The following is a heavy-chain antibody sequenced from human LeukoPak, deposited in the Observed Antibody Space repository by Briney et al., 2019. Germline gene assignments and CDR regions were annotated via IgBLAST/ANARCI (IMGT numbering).Heavy chain of an antibody. CDR2: INRNGGST. CDR3: ARGFRNVPFDF. D-gene: IGHD3-10*01. CDR1: GFTFDDYG. Sequence: GGSLRLSCEASGFTFDDYGMSWVRQPPGKGLEWVSGINRNGGSTDYADSVKGRFTISRDNAKNSHFLQMNSLRVEDTALYYCARGFRNVPFDFWGQGTLVTVSS. V-gene: IGHV3-20*04. J-gene: IGHJ4*02.